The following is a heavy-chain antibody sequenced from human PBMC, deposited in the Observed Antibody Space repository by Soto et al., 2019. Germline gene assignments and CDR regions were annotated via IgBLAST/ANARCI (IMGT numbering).Heavy chain of an antibody. CDR3: AREPTPTDYGDYSVYFDY. CDR2: ISAYNGNT. Sequence: QVQLVQSGAELKKPGASVKVSCKSSGYTFSNYIFNWVRQAPGQGLEWLGWISAYNGNTEYARDFQARITMTTDISTSTAYMDLRSLTSDDTAVYYCAREPTPTDYGDYSVYFDYWGQGTLVTVSS. CDR1: GYTFSNYI. D-gene: IGHD4-17*01. J-gene: IGHJ4*02. V-gene: IGHV1-18*01.